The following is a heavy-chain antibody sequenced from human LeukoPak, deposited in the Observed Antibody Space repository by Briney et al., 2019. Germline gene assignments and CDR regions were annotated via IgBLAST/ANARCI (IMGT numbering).Heavy chain of an antibody. CDR2: IKEDGSEK. V-gene: IGHV3-7*03. J-gene: IGHJ4*02. Sequence: GGSLRLSCVASGFTFSSYWMSWVPQAPGRGLEWVANIKEDGSEKDYLDSVKGRFTITRDNAKNSVYLQISSLRADDTAVYYCARDTRGGHFDYWGQGTLVTVSS. CDR1: GFTFSSYW. CDR3: ARDTRGGHFDY. D-gene: IGHD6-25*01.